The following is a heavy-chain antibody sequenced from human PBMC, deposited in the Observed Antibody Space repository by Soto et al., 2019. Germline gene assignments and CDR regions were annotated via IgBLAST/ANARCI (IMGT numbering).Heavy chain of an antibody. V-gene: IGHV3-66*01. CDR3: ARDYGDYGEYFDL. Sequence: EVQLVESGGGLVQPGGSLRLSCAASGFTVSSNYMSWVRQAPGKGLEWVSVIYSGGSTYYADSVKGRFTISRDNSKNTLYLQMNSLRVEDTAVYYCARDYGDYGEYFDLWGRGTLVTVSS. CDR1: GFTVSSNY. J-gene: IGHJ2*01. D-gene: IGHD4-17*01. CDR2: IYSGGST.